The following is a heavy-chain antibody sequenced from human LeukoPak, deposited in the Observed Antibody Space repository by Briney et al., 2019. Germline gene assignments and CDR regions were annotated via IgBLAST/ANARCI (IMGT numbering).Heavy chain of an antibody. Sequence: ASVKVSCKASGYTFLNFYMHWVRQAPGQGPEWMGLINPKSDITISAQKFQDRITVTRDASANTVYMELSSLRFADTAVYYCARSLGEVDYGDFVAKYLFDNWGQGTLVTVSS. CDR2: INPKSDIT. CDR1: GYTFLNFY. J-gene: IGHJ4*02. CDR3: ARSLGEVDYGDFVAKYLFDN. D-gene: IGHD4-17*01. V-gene: IGHV1-46*01.